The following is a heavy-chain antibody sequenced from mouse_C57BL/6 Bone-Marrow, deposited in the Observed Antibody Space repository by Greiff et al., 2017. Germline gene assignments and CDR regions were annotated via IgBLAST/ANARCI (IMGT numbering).Heavy chain of an antibody. Sequence: QVQLQQSGAELVRPGASVTLSCKASGYTFTDYEMHWVKQTPVHGLEWIGAIDPETGGTAYNQKFKGKAILTADKSSSTAYMELRSLTSEDSAVYYCTRNCDYGKRIAIDYWGQGTSVTVSS. V-gene: IGHV1-15*01. CDR3: TRNCDYGKRIAIDY. CDR2: IDPETGGT. D-gene: IGHD2-1*01. CDR1: GYTFTDYE. J-gene: IGHJ4*01.